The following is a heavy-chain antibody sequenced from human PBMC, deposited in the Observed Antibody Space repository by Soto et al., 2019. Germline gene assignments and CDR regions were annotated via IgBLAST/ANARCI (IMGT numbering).Heavy chain of an antibody. CDR1: GGPISSYY. V-gene: IGHV4-59*01. Sequence: PSETLSLTCTVSGGPISSYYWSWIRQPPGKGLEWIGYIYYSGSTNYNPSLKSRVTISVDTSKNQFSLKLSSVTAADTAVYYCARAAYYYDSRPFDYWGQGTLVTVS. CDR3: ARAAYYYDSRPFDY. CDR2: IYYSGST. J-gene: IGHJ4*02. D-gene: IGHD3-22*01.